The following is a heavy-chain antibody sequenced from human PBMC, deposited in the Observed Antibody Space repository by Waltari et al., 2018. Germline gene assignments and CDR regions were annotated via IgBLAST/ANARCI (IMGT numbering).Heavy chain of an antibody. CDR1: GFTFSNCA. V-gene: IGHV3-23*01. D-gene: IGHD5-18*01. Sequence: EEQLLESGGGLVQPGGSLRLSCGGSGFTFSNCALSLVRQPQGKGLEWVSAIGASGDATYYADSVKGRFTISRDLSQNTLFLQMNSLRAEDTAVYHCAKDSARGYSYGFFDFLGQGTLVSVSS. CDR3: AKDSARGYSYGFFDF. J-gene: IGHJ4*02. CDR2: IGASGDAT.